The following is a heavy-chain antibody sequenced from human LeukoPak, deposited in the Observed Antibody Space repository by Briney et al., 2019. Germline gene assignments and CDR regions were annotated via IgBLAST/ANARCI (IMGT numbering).Heavy chain of an antibody. CDR3: ASGRGWFGELSWFDP. CDR2: FDPEDGET. J-gene: IGHJ5*02. CDR1: GYTLTELS. D-gene: IGHD3-10*01. Sequence: ASVNVSCKVSGYTLTELSMHWVRQAPGKGLEWMGGFDPEDGETIYAQKFQGRVTMTEDTSTDTAYMELSSLRSEDTAVYYCASGRGWFGELSWFDPWGQGTLVTVSS. V-gene: IGHV1-24*01.